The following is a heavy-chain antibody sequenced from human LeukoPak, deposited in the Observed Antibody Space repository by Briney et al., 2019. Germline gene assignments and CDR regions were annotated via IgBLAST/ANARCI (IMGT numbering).Heavy chain of an antibody. Sequence: SETLSLTCTVSGGSISSGSYYWSWIRQPAGKGLEWIGRIYTSGSTNYNPSLKSRVTISVDTSKNQFSLKLSSVTAADTAVYYCARIHSSSFYYYYYMDVWGKGTMVTVSS. D-gene: IGHD6-6*01. CDR3: ARIHSSSFYYYYYMDV. CDR2: IYTSGST. CDR1: GGSISSGSYY. J-gene: IGHJ6*03. V-gene: IGHV4-61*02.